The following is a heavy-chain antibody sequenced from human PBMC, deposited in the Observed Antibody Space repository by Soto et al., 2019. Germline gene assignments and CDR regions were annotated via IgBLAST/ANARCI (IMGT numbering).Heavy chain of an antibody. CDR1: GGSISSYY. CDR3: ASAPGYSSGWYH. CDR2: IYYSGST. D-gene: IGHD6-19*01. V-gene: IGHV4-59*01. Sequence: PSETLSLTCTVSGGSISSYYWSWIRQPPGKGLEWIGYIYYSGSTNYNPSLKSRVTISVDTSKNQFSLKLSSVTAADTAVYYCASAPGYSSGWYHWGQGTLVTVSS. J-gene: IGHJ5*02.